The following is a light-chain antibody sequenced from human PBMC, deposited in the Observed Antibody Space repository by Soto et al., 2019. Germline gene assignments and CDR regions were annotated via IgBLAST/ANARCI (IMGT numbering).Light chain of an antibody. Sequence: QSVLTQPPSVSGAPGQRVTISCTGSSSNIGSGYDVHWYQQLPGTAPKLLIYGNNNRPSGVPDRFSGSKSGTSASLAITRLQAEDEADYYCQSYDSSLSDWVFGGGTKLTVL. V-gene: IGLV1-40*01. CDR1: SSNIGSGYD. CDR2: GNN. CDR3: QSYDSSLSDWV. J-gene: IGLJ3*02.